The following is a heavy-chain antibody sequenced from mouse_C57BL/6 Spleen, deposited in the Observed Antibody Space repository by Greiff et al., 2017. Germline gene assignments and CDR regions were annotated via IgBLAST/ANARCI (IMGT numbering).Heavy chain of an antibody. CDR3: ARLGYFEY. D-gene: IGHD2-14*01. CDR1: GFTFSDYG. CDR2: ISSGSSTI. V-gene: IGHV5-17*01. Sequence: EVQVVESGGGLVKPGGSLKLSCAASGFTFSDYGMHWVRQAPEQGLEWVAYISSGSSTIYYADTVKGRFTISRDNAKNTLFLQMTSLRSEDTALFYCARLGYFEYWGQGTTLTVSS. J-gene: IGHJ2*01.